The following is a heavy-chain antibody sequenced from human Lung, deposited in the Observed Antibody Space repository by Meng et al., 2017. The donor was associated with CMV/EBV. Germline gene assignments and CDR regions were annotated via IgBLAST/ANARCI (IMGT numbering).Heavy chain of an antibody. V-gene: IGHV4-59*08. CDR1: GGSISSYY. CDR3: ARPGAAAETEGFDL. D-gene: IGHD6-13*01. J-gene: IGHJ2*01. Sequence: SXTXSLXCTVSGGSISSYYWSWIRQPPGKGLEWIGYIYYSGSTNYNPSLKSRVTISVDTSKNQFSLKLSSVTAADTAVYYCARPGAAAETEGFDLWGRGPLVTVSS. CDR2: IYYSGST.